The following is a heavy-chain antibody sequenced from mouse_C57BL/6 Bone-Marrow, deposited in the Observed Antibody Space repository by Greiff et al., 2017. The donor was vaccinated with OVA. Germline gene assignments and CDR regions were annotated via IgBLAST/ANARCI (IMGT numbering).Heavy chain of an antibody. V-gene: IGHV1-69*01. D-gene: IGHD2-3*01. CDR1: GYTFTSYW. CDR2: IDPSDSYT. Sequence: QVQLQQSGAELVMPGASVKLSCKASGYTFTSYWMHWVKQRPGQGLEWIGEIDPSDSYTNYNQKFKGKSTLTVDKSSSTAYMQLSSLTSEDSAVYYCARDGYYLSWFAYWGQGTLVTVSA. J-gene: IGHJ3*01. CDR3: ARDGYYLSWFAY.